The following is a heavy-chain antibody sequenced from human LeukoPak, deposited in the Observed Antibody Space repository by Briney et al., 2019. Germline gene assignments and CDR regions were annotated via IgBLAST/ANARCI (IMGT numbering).Heavy chain of an antibody. CDR2: ISYDGSNK. CDR1: GFTFSSYA. D-gene: IGHD3-22*01. J-gene: IGHJ4*02. Sequence: GGSLRLSCAASGFTFSSYAMHWVRQAPGKGLEWVAVISYDGSNKYYADSVKGRFTISRDNSKNTLYLQMNSLRAEDTAVYYCARDYYYDSSGYYPILYWGQGTLVTVSS. CDR3: ARDYYYDSSGYYPILY. V-gene: IGHV3-30*04.